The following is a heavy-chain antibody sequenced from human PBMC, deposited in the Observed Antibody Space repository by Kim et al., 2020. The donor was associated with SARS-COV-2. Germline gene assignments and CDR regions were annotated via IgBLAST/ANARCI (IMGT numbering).Heavy chain of an antibody. CDR3: AIAGLGRYFDWLYGYYYYG. Sequence: SVKVSCKASGGTFSSYAISWVRQAPGQGLEWMGRIIPILGIANYAQKFQGRVTITADKSTSTAYMELSSLRSEDTAVYYCAIAGLGRYFDWLYGYYYYG. CDR1: GGTFSSYA. J-gene: IGHJ6*01. V-gene: IGHV1-69*04. D-gene: IGHD3-9*01. CDR2: IIPILGIA.